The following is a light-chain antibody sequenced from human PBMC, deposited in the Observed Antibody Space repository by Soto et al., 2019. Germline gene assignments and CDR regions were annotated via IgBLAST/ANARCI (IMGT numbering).Light chain of an antibody. CDR2: DAS. CDR3: QQRSGWPT. Sequence: EIVLTQSPDTLSLSPGERATLSCRASQTVSTFLAWYQQKPGQAPRLIVYDASKRAPGIPARFIGSGSGTDFTLTVGSLEPEDFALYYCQQRSGWPTFGQGTKVDIK. V-gene: IGKV3-11*01. J-gene: IGKJ1*01. CDR1: QTVSTF.